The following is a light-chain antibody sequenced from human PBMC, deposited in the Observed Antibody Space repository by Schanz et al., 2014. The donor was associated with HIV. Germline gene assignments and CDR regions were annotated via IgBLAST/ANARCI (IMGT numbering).Light chain of an antibody. CDR1: SSNIGSNT. CDR3: QSYDSSLRGSV. CDR2: RNN. V-gene: IGLV1-44*01. Sequence: QSVLTQPPSASGTPGQRVTISCSGSSSNIGSNTVYWYQHLPGTAPKLLIYRNNKRPSGVPDRFSGSKSGTSGSLAITGLQAEDEADYYCQSYDSSLRGSVFGGGTKLTVL. J-gene: IGLJ2*01.